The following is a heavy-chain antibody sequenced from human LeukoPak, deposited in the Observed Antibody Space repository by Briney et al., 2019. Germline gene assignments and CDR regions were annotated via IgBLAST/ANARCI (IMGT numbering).Heavy chain of an antibody. D-gene: IGHD3-16*02. J-gene: IGHJ4*02. CDR3: AKDEWSYDYVWGSYRSTPDY. Sequence: GGSLRLSCAASGFTFSSYAMSWGGRAPGKGLEWVSAISGSGGSTYYADSVKGRFTISRDNSKNTLYLQMNSLRAADTAVYYCAKDEWSYDYVWGSYRSTPDYWGQGTLVTVSS. CDR2: ISGSGGST. CDR1: GFTFSSYA. V-gene: IGHV3-23*01.